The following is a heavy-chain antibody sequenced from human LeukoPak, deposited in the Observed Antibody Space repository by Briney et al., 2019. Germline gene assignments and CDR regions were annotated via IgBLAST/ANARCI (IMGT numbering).Heavy chain of an antibody. Sequence: GGSLRLSCATSGFNFDQYAMFWVRQAPGKGLEWVTGITWNSGTIAYADSVKGRFTISRDDAKSSLYLQMNSLRTEDTALYYCVRSVGSDWGHFDFRGQGTLVTVSS. J-gene: IGHJ4*02. CDR2: ITWNSGTI. CDR1: GFNFDQYA. V-gene: IGHV3-9*01. D-gene: IGHD7-27*01. CDR3: VRSVGSDWGHFDF.